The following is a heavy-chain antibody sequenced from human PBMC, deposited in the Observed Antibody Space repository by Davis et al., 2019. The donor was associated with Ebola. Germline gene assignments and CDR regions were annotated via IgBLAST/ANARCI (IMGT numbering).Heavy chain of an antibody. CDR2: INAGNGNT. CDR1: GYTFTSYA. Sequence: ASVKVSCKASGYTFTSYAMRWVRQAPGQRLEWMGWINAGNGNTKYSQKFQGRVTITRDTSASTAYMELSSLRSEDTAVYYCAREKLWLSYYYYGMDVWGQGTTVTVSS. D-gene: IGHD5-18*01. CDR3: AREKLWLSYYYYGMDV. V-gene: IGHV1-3*01. J-gene: IGHJ6*02.